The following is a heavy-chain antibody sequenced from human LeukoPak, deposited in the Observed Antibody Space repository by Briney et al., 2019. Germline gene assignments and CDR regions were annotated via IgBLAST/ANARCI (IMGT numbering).Heavy chain of an antibody. CDR1: GFTVNSNY. D-gene: IGHD6-13*01. J-gene: IGHJ3*02. Sequence: PGESLRLSCAASGFTVNSNYMTWVRQAPGEGREWLSVIYSGGNKYYAGAVKGRFNISRHNSKNTLYLQMNSLRSEDTAGYYCAGVCREQLIDAFDIWGQGTMVPVSS. V-gene: IGHV3-53*04. CDR3: AGVCREQLIDAFDI. CDR2: IYSGGNK.